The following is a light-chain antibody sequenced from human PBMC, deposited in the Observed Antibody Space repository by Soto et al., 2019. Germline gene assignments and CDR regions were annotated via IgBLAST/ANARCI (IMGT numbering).Light chain of an antibody. Sequence: DIQMTQSPSSLSASVGDRVTITCRASQNIGVYLNWYQKKPGKAPKLLIHAASSLHSGVPSTFSGSGSGTDFALTISSLQPEDFATYYCHQPAANPWTVAQGTKVDIK. CDR2: AAS. V-gene: IGKV1-39*01. CDR3: HQPAANPWT. J-gene: IGKJ1*01. CDR1: QNIGVY.